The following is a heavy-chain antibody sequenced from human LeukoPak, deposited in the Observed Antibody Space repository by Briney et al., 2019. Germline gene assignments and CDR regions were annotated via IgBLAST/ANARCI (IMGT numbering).Heavy chain of an antibody. CDR3: ARDRSDYGSGHSDC. V-gene: IGHV4-34*01. D-gene: IGHD3-10*01. J-gene: IGHJ4*02. CDR2: INHSGST. Sequence: PSETLSLTCAVYGGSFSGYYWSWIRQPPGKGLEWIGEINHSGSTNYNPSLKSRVTISVDTSKNQFSLKLCSVTAADTAVYYCARDRSDYGSGHSDCWGQGTLVTVSS. CDR1: GGSFSGYY.